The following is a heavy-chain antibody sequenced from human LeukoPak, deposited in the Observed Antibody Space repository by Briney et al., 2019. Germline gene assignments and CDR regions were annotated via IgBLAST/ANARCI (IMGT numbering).Heavy chain of an antibody. V-gene: IGHV4-39*02. CDR2: VSYSGPN. CDR1: GVSISGSRYY. D-gene: IGHD1-26*01. J-gene: IGHJ4*02. CDR3: AVETIVGGGLEIDY. Sequence: PSETLSLTCAVSGVSISGSRYYWGWVRQPPGKGPEWIGSVSYSGPNYFNPSLKSRVTISIDTSKNHFSLTLTSVTATDSAVYYCAVETIVGGGLEIDYWGQGALVTVSS.